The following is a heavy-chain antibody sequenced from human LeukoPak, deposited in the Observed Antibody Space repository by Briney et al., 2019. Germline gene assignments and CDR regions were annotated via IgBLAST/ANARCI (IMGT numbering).Heavy chain of an antibody. Sequence: PGGSLRLSCAASGFTFSSYEMNWVRQAPGKGLEWVSYISSSGSTIYYADSVKGRFTISRDNAKNSLYLQMNSLRAEDTAVYYCARDSSRGGRYYYYMDVWGKGTTVTVSS. D-gene: IGHD2-15*01. J-gene: IGHJ6*03. CDR1: GFTFSSYE. CDR2: ISSSGSTI. V-gene: IGHV3-48*03. CDR3: ARDSSRGGRYYYYMDV.